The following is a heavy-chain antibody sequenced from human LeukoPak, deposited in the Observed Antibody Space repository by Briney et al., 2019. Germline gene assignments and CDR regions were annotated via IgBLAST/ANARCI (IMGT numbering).Heavy chain of an antibody. J-gene: IGHJ2*01. D-gene: IGHD6-13*01. CDR2: ISWNSGSI. CDR3: AKVPSAAGTVWYFDL. CDR1: GFTFDDYA. V-gene: IGHV3-9*01. Sequence: GGSLRLSCAASGFTFDDYAMHWVRQAPGKGLEWVSGISWNSGSIGYADSVKGRFTISRDNAKNSLYLQMNSLRAEDTALYYCAKVPSAAGTVWYFDLWGRGTLVTVSS.